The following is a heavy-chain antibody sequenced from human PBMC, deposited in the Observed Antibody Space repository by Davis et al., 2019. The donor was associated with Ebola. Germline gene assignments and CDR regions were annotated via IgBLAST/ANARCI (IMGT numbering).Heavy chain of an antibody. CDR3: AGGPYTSSWYPRYFQF. CDR2: IYYTGRT. V-gene: IGHV4-59*03. J-gene: IGHJ1*01. Sequence: PSETLSLTCTVSGGSISSYFWSWVRQPPGKGLEWVGSIYYTGRTNYNSSIKSRVTISVDTSNNQFSLNMKSVTAADTAVYFCAGGPYTSSWYPRYFQFWGQGTLVTVSS. D-gene: IGHD6-13*01. CDR1: GGSISSYF.